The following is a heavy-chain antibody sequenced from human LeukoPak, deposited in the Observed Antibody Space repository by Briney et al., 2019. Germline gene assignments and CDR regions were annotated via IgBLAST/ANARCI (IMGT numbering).Heavy chain of an antibody. D-gene: IGHD6-19*01. CDR2: FYYSGST. CDR3: AREYSSGWYFEY. Sequence: PSETLSLTCAVYGGSFSGYYWSWIRQPPGKGLEWIGYFYYSGSTNYNPSLKSRVTISLDTSKNQLSLNLNSVTAADTAVYYCAREYSSGWYFEYWGQGTLVTVSS. J-gene: IGHJ4*02. CDR1: GGSFSGYY. V-gene: IGHV4-59*01.